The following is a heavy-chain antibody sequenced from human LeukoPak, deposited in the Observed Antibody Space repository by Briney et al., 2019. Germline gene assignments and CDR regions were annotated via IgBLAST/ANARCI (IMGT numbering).Heavy chain of an antibody. CDR1: GDSISTYY. V-gene: IGHV4-4*09. J-gene: IGHJ5*02. CDR3: AKTGRPNNSGWYRWFDP. CDR2: NCNSGGT. D-gene: IGHD6-19*01. Sequence: SETLSLTCTVSGDSISTYYWSWIRQPPGKGLEWIGFNCNSGGTNYTPSLKSRVTISVDTSKNQFSLNLSSVTAADTAVYYCAKTGRPNNSGWYRWFDPWGQGTLVTVSS.